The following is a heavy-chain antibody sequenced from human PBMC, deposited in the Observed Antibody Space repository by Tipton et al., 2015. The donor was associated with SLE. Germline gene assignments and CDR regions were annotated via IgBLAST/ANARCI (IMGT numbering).Heavy chain of an antibody. V-gene: IGHV4-34*01. CDR3: ARDSFSLRESSARDPGAFDI. D-gene: IGHD3-22*01. Sequence: TLSLTCSIYGGSFSGYHWSWIRQPPGKGLEWIGEINHSGSTNYNPSLKSRVTISVDTSKNQFSLKLSSVTAADTAVYYCARDSFSLRESSARDPGAFDIWGQGTMVTVSS. CDR1: GGSFSGYH. J-gene: IGHJ3*02. CDR2: INHSGST.